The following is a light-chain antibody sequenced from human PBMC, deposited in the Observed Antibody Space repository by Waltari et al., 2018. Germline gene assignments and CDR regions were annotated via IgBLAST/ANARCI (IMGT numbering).Light chain of an antibody. Sequence: SYVLPQPPSVSVAPGKTARITCGGNNIGSQSVHWYQQKPGQAPVLGVYDDSDRPSGIPERFSGSNSGNTATLTISRVEAGDEADYYCQVWDSSSDHPVFGGGTKLTVL. V-gene: IGLV3-21*03. CDR1: NIGSQS. J-gene: IGLJ3*02. CDR3: QVWDSSSDHPV. CDR2: DDS.